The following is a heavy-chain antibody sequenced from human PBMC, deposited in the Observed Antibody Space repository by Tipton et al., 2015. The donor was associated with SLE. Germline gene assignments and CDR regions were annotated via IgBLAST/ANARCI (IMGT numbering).Heavy chain of an antibody. CDR2: LYSGGST. J-gene: IGHJ1*01. V-gene: IGHV3-66*02. D-gene: IGHD3-16*01. Sequence: SLRLSCVASGFTVSSNYMSWVRQAPGKGLDWASVLYSGGSTYYADSVKGRFTISRDSTKNTLYLQMNSLRVEDTAVYYCARVSVAGTFGGGFQVWGQGTLVTVAS. CDR1: GFTVSSNY. CDR3: ARVSVAGTFGGGFQV.